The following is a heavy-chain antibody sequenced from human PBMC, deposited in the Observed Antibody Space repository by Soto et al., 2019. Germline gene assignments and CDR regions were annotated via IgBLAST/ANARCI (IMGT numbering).Heavy chain of an antibody. CDR2: IIPIFGTA. V-gene: IGHV1-69*01. CDR3: ARAAGSAEQQLVLWGGMDV. Sequence: QVQLVQSGAEVKKPGSSVKVSCKASGGTFSSYAISWVRQAPGQGLEWMGGIIPIFGTANYAQKFQGRVTITADESTSTAYMELSSLRSEDTAVYYWARAAGSAEQQLVLWGGMDVWGQGTTVTVSS. J-gene: IGHJ6*02. CDR1: GGTFSSYA. D-gene: IGHD6-13*01.